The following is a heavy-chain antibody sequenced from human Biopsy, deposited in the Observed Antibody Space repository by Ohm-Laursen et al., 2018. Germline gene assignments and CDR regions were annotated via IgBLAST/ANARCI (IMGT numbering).Heavy chain of an antibody. V-gene: IGHV3-53*01. Sequence: SLRLSCAASGFTVSNKYMSWVRQAPGKGLEWVSVIYTAGTTHYADSARGRFIISRDNSKNTLYLQMNSLRAEDTAVYYCARHHCTNGVCLGVYFDYWGQGTLVTVSS. D-gene: IGHD2-8*01. J-gene: IGHJ4*02. CDR2: IYTAGTT. CDR1: GFTVSNKY. CDR3: ARHHCTNGVCLGVYFDY.